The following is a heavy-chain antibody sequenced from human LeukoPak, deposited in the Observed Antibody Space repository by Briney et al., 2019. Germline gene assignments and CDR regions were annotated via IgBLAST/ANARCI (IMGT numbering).Heavy chain of an antibody. D-gene: IGHD6-13*01. CDR2: IDTSSSTI. V-gene: IGHV3-48*04. CDR1: GFTFSSYS. Sequence: GGSLRLSCVASGFTFSSYSMSWVRQAPGKGLEWVSYIDTSSSTIYYADSVKGRFTISRDNAKNSLYLQMKSLRAEDTTVYYCARDPWYSSSWYGPYGMDVWGQGTTVTVSS. CDR3: ARDPWYSSSWYGPYGMDV. J-gene: IGHJ6*02.